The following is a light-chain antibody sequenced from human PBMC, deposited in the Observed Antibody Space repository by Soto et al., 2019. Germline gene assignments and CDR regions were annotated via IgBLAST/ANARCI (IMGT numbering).Light chain of an antibody. CDR2: DNN. CDR1: SSNIGNNY. Sequence: QSALTQPPSVSAAPGQTGTISCSGSSSNIGNNYVSWYQQFPGTAPKLLIYDNNKRPSGIPDRFSGSKSGTSATLGITGLQTGDEADYYCGTWDSSLSAGVFGGGTKLTVL. CDR3: GTWDSSLSAGV. J-gene: IGLJ2*01. V-gene: IGLV1-51*01.